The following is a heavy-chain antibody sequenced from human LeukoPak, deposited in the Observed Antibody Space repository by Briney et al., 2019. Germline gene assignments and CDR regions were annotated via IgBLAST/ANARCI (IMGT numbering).Heavy chain of an antibody. CDR2: INPNSGGT. V-gene: IGHV1-2*02. D-gene: IGHD1-26*01. CDR1: GYTFTSYD. Sequence: ASVKVSCKASGYTFTSYDINWVRQAPGQGLEWMGWINPNSGGTNYAQKFQGRVTMTRDTSISTAYMELSRLRSDDTAVYYCARDKEALLWGQGTLVTVSS. CDR3: ARDKEALL. J-gene: IGHJ4*02.